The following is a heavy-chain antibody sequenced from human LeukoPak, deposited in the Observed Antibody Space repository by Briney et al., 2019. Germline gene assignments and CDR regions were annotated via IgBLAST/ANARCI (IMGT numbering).Heavy chain of an antibody. Sequence: GRSLRLSCAASGFTFSSYGMHWVRQAPGKGLEWVAVISYDGSNKYYADSVKGRFTISRDNSKNTLYLQMNSLRAEDTAVYYCAKGDSSGFHWGQGTLVTVSS. CDR2: ISYDGSNK. V-gene: IGHV3-30*18. CDR1: GFTFSSYG. J-gene: IGHJ4*02. CDR3: AKGDSSGFH. D-gene: IGHD3-22*01.